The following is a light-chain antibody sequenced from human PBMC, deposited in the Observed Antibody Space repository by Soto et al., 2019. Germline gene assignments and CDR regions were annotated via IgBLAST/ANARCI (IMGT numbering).Light chain of an antibody. CDR2: AAS. CDR3: QNNNSAPCT. V-gene: IGKV1-27*01. Sequence: DIQMTQSPSSLSASVGDRVTLTCRASRDITDYLAWYQQKPGQVPKLLIYAASTLQSGVPPRFTASGSGTDFTLTITVLHPEDFATYYCQNNNSAPCTFGQGTKLEF. CDR1: RDITDY. J-gene: IGKJ1*01.